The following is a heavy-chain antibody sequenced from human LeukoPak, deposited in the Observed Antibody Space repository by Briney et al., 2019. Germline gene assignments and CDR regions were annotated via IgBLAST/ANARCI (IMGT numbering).Heavy chain of an antibody. CDR3: ARDGYNYSGL. V-gene: IGHV3-48*03. J-gene: IGHJ4*02. D-gene: IGHD5-24*01. Sequence: GGSLRLSCAASGFTFSSYEMNRVRQAPGKGLEWVSYISSSGSTKYYADSVKGRFNISRDNAKNSLYLQMNSLRAEDTAVYYCARDGYNYSGLWGQGTLVTVSS. CDR2: ISSSGSTK. CDR1: GFTFSSYE.